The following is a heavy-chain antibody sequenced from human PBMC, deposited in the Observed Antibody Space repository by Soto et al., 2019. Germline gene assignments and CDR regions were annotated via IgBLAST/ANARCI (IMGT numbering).Heavy chain of an antibody. Sequence: PSETLSLTCTVSGGSISSSSYYCGWIRKPPGKGLEWIGSIYYSWSTYYNTSLKSRVTISVDTSKNQFSLKLSSVTAADTAVYYCASPTRGYSYGDDAFDIWGQGTMVTVS. CDR1: GGSISSSSYY. J-gene: IGHJ3*02. D-gene: IGHD5-18*01. CDR3: ASPTRGYSYGDDAFDI. CDR2: IYYSWST. V-gene: IGHV4-39*01.